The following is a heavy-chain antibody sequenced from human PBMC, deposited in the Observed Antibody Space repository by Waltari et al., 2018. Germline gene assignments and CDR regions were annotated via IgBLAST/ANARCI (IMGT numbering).Heavy chain of an antibody. CDR3: ARVRGYFDWLLEDFDY. V-gene: IGHV4-39*07. CDR2: IYYSGST. D-gene: IGHD3-9*01. Sequence: QLQLQESGPGLVKPSETLSLTCTVPGGSISSSSYYWGWIRQPPGKGLEWIGSIYYSGSTYYNPSLKSRVTISVDTSKNQFSLKLSSVTAADTAVYYCARVRGYFDWLLEDFDYWGQGTLVTVSS. J-gene: IGHJ4*02. CDR1: GGSISSSSYY.